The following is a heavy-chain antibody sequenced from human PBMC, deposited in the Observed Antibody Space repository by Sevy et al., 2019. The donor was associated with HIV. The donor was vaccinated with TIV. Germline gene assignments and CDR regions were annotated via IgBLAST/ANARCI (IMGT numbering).Heavy chain of an antibody. D-gene: IGHD6-19*01. J-gene: IGHJ5*02. Sequence: ASVKVSCKASGYTFTDYFIHWVRQAPGQGLEWMGRINPNSGGTNSAQKFQVRVTMTRDTSINTAYMEVSRLRSDDTGGYYCTREAIGVAAGGWFDPWGQGTLVTVSS. CDR2: INPNSGGT. V-gene: IGHV1-2*05. CDR3: TREAIGVAAGGWFDP. CDR1: GYTFTDYF.